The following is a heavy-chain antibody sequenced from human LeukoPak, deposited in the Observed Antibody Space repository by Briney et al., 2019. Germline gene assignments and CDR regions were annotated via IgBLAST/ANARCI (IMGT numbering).Heavy chain of an antibody. CDR1: GFAFSTYT. CDR2: VNSASSDI. CDR3: ARDRYPLGSYAPPFDY. J-gene: IGHJ4*02. V-gene: IGHV3-21*01. Sequence: PGGSLRLSCAASGFAFSTYTMNWVRQAPGKGLEWVSCVNSASSDIYYADSVRGRFTISRDNAKNSLYLQMNSLRAEDTAVYYCARDRYPLGSYAPPFDYWGQGTLVTVSS. D-gene: IGHD3-16*01.